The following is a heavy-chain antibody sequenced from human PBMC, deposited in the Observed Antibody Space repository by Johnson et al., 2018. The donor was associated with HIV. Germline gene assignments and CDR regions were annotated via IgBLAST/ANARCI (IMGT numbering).Heavy chain of an antibody. Sequence: VQLVESGGGVVQPGRSLRLSCAASGFTFSSYAMHWVRQTPGKGLEWVGRIKSKTDGGTTDYAAPVKGRFTISRDDSKNTLYLQMNSLKTEDTAVYYCTTDGYCGYSYGYGAFDIWGQGTVVTVSS. CDR1: GFTFSSYA. CDR2: IKSKTDGGTT. CDR3: TTDGYCGYSYGYGAFDI. V-gene: IGHV3-15*01. D-gene: IGHD5-18*01. J-gene: IGHJ3*02.